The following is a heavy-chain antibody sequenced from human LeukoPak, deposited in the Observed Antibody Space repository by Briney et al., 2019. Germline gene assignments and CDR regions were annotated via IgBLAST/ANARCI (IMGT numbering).Heavy chain of an antibody. D-gene: IGHD6-13*01. Sequence: PGGSLRLSCAASGFTFSSYDMFWVRQATGKGLERVSTVGTAGDAYYRGSVRGRFTISRQNAKNSLYLQMNSLRAGDTAVYYCARGAGTGFDYWGQGTLVTVSS. CDR2: VGTAGDA. J-gene: IGHJ4*02. CDR1: GFTFSSYD. V-gene: IGHV3-13*04. CDR3: ARGAGTGFDY.